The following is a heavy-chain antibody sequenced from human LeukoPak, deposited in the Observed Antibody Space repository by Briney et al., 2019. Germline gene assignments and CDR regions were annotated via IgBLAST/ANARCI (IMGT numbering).Heavy chain of an antibody. CDR3: AKGYSYDDY. D-gene: IGHD5-18*01. CDR1: GGSISSSSYY. CDR2: IYYSGST. V-gene: IGHV4-39*07. Sequence: PSETLSLTCTVSGGSISSSSYYWGWIRQPPGKGLEWIGSIYYSGSTYYNPSLKSRVTISVDTSKNQFSLKLSSVTAADTAVYYCAKGYSYDDYWGQGTLVTVSS. J-gene: IGHJ4*02.